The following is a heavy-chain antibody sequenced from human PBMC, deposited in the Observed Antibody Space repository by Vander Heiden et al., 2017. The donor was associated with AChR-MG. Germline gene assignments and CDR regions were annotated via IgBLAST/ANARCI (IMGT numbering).Heavy chain of an antibody. V-gene: IGHV1-69*01. J-gene: IGHJ5*02. D-gene: IGHD6-6*01. CDR1: GGTFDGYG. CDR2: IILIFGKV. Sequence: QVHLVQSGAEVKKPGSSVKVSCTASGGTFDGYGINWVRQAPGKGLEWMGGIILIFGKVIYAQRFQVRVTITADEATSTAYMELSSLRAEDTALYYCARRDGQLVFDPWGKGTLVFVSS. CDR3: ARRDGQLVFDP.